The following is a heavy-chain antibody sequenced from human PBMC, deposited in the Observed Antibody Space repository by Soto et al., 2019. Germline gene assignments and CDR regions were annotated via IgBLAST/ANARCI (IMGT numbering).Heavy chain of an antibody. CDR1: GGSISSSSYY. V-gene: IGHV4-39*01. J-gene: IGHJ4*02. CDR3: ARRRHLLPFDY. Sequence: SETLSLTCTVSGGSISSSSYYWGWIRQPPGKGLEWIGSIYYSGSAYYNPSLKSRVTISVDTSKNQFSLKLSSVTAADTAVYYCARRRHLLPFDYWGQGTLVTVSS. CDR2: IYYSGSA. D-gene: IGHD1-26*01.